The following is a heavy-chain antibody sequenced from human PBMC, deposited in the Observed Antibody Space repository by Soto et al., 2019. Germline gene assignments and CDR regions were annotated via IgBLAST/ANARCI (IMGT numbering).Heavy chain of an antibody. J-gene: IGHJ5*02. Sequence: ASVKVSCKASGYTYTAYYMHWVRRAPGQGLEWMGWINPNTGGTNYAQEFQGRVTMTWDTSSSTASMELSRLRSDDTAVYYCARSAIVLRVYLPTAYWFDPWGQGPLVTVSS. CDR3: ARSAIVLRVYLPTAYWFDP. CDR1: GYTYTAYY. D-gene: IGHD2-8*01. V-gene: IGHV1-2*02. CDR2: INPNTGGT.